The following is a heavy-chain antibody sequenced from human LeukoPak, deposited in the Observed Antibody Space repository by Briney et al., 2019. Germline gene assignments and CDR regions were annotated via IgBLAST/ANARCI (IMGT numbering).Heavy chain of an antibody. J-gene: IGHJ5*02. CDR1: GYTFTGYY. D-gene: IGHD2-15*01. Sequence: ASLRVSCTASGYTFTGYYMHCVRQAPGQRLEWMGWINPNSGGKNYAQKFQGRVTMTRATSISTAYMELSRLRADDTAVYHCATSLGGYCSGGSCYGWFDPWGQGTLVTVSS. V-gene: IGHV1-2*02. CDR3: ATSLGGYCSGGSCYGWFDP. CDR2: INPNSGGK.